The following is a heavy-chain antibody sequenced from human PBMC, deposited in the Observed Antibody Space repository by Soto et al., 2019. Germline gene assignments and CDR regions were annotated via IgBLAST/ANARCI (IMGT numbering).Heavy chain of an antibody. CDR3: ASHDTLTRGYWSGGSCYSNDY. Sequence: QVQLVQSGAEVKKPWSSVKVSCKASGGTFSSYAISWVRQAPGQGLEWMGGIIPIFGTANYAQKFQGRVTITADESTSTAYMELSSLRSEDTAVYYCASHDTLTRGYWSGGSCYSNDYWGQGTLVTVSS. D-gene: IGHD2-15*01. CDR2: IIPIFGTA. J-gene: IGHJ4*02. V-gene: IGHV1-69*01. CDR1: GGTFSSYA.